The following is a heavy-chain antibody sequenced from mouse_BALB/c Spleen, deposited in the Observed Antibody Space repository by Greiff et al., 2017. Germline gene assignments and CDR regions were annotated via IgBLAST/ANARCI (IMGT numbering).Heavy chain of an antibody. CDR1: GFSLTSYG. CDR2: IWSGGST. Sequence: VKLQESGPGLVQPSQSLSITCTVSGFSLTSYGVHWVRQSPGKGLEWLGVIWSGGSTDYNAAFISRLSISKDNSKSQVFFKMNSLQANDTAIYYCARNRGYGNYAWFAYWGQGTLVTVSA. D-gene: IGHD2-10*02. J-gene: IGHJ3*01. V-gene: IGHV2-2*02. CDR3: ARNRGYGNYAWFAY.